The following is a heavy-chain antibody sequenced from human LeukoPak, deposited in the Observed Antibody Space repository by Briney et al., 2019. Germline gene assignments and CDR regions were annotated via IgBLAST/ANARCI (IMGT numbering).Heavy chain of an antibody. CDR1: GGSFSGYY. J-gene: IGHJ6*03. CDR2: INHSGST. D-gene: IGHD3-16*01. V-gene: IGHV4-34*01. CDR3: ARGGRGRHGVRYSYYMDV. Sequence: SETLSLTCAVNGGSFSGYYWSWIRQPPGKGLEWIGEINHSGSTNYNPSLKSRVTISVDTSKNQFSLKLSSVTAADTAVYYCARGGRGRHGVRYSYYMDVGGKGPTVTVS.